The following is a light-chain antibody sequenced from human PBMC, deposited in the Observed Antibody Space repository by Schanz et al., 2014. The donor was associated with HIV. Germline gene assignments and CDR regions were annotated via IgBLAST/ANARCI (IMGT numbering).Light chain of an antibody. V-gene: IGLV1-44*01. J-gene: IGLJ3*02. CDR2: NTY. Sequence: QSVLTQPPSASGTPGQRVTISCSGSSSNFRSNAVNWYQQLPGTAPKLVLYNTYHRPSGVPDRFSGSQSGTSASLAISGLQSEDEADYYCAAWDDNLDGWVFGGGTKLTVL. CDR3: AAWDDNLDGWV. CDR1: SSNFRSNA.